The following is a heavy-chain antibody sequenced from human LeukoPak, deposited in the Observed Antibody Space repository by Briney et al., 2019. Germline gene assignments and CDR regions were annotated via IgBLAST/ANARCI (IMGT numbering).Heavy chain of an antibody. D-gene: IGHD1-26*01. V-gene: IGHV3-7*05. J-gene: IGHJ4*02. CDR2: IKEDGSDK. CDR3: ASDNGGRELHLPRWAY. Sequence: GGSLRLSCAASGFTFSGYWMRWVRQAPGKGLEWVANIKEDGSDKYYVDSVKGRFTISRDNGKNSLYLQMNSLRNEDTAVYYCASDNGGRELHLPRWAYWGQGTLVTVSS. CDR1: GFTFSGYW.